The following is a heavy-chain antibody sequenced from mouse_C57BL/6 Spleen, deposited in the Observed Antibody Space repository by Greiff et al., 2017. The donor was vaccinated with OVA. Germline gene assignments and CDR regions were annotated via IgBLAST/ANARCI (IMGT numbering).Heavy chain of an antibody. CDR1: GYSFTGYY. CDR2: INPSTGGT. Sequence: VQLKQSGPELVKPGASVKISCKASGYSFTGYYMNWVKQSPEKSLEWIGEINPSTGGTTYNQKFKAKATLTVDKSSSTAYMQLKSLTSEDSAVYYCARGLLSYDGAYWGQGTLVTVSA. J-gene: IGHJ3*01. V-gene: IGHV1-42*01. D-gene: IGHD2-1*01. CDR3: ARGLLSYDGAY.